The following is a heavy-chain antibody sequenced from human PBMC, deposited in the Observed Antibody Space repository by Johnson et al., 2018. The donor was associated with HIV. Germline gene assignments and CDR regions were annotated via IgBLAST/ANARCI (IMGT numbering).Heavy chain of an antibody. Sequence: VQLVESGGGLIQSGGSLRLSCAASGFSVSSNYMSWVRQAPGKGLEWVSVIYSGGSTYYADSVKGRFTISRENSKNTLYLQMNSLRAEDTAVYYCAKEGRELLGGTFDILGQGTMVTVSS. CDR3: AKEGRELLGGTFDI. D-gene: IGHD1-26*01. CDR2: IYSGGST. CDR1: GFSVSSNY. V-gene: IGHV3-66*03. J-gene: IGHJ3*02.